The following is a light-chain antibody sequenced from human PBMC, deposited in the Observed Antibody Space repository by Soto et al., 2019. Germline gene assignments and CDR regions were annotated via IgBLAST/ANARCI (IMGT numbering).Light chain of an antibody. V-gene: IGKV1-5*01. Sequence: DIQMSQSPSTLSTSVRDRVTITRRASQTINSWLACYQQKPAKATNVMIFDASSLKNGVPSRFSGSGSGTEFTLTISNLQPDDFANYYCQQYDSYSSGPFGQGTKVDIK. J-gene: IGKJ1*01. CDR3: QQYDSYSSGP. CDR1: QTINSW. CDR2: DAS.